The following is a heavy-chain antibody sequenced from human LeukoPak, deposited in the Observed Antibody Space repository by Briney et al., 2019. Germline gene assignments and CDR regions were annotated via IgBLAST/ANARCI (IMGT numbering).Heavy chain of an antibody. Sequence: SETLSLTCTVSGASISSYHWSWIRQPAGKGLEWIGRVFRSGTTDYNPSLKSRVMISVDTSKNQFSLKLSSVTAADTAVYYCSRDNGMVIDYNYMDVWGTGATVTVSS. CDR3: SRDNGMVIDYNYMDV. J-gene: IGHJ6*03. V-gene: IGHV4-4*07. CDR1: GASISSYH. CDR2: VFRSGTT. D-gene: IGHD2-8*01.